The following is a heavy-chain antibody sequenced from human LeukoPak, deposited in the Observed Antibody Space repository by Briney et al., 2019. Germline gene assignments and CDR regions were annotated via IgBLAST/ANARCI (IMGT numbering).Heavy chain of an antibody. CDR2: IRSKPYGGTT. CDR1: GFTFSSYS. D-gene: IGHD3-22*01. CDR3: TRGDYYDSSGYYFLFDY. Sequence: GGSLRLSCAASGFTFSSYSMNWVRQAPGKGLEWVGFIRSKPYGGTTEYAASVKGRFTISRDDSKSVAYLQMNSLKTEDTAVYYCTRGDYYDSSGYYFLFDYWGQGTLVTVSS. V-gene: IGHV3-49*04. J-gene: IGHJ4*02.